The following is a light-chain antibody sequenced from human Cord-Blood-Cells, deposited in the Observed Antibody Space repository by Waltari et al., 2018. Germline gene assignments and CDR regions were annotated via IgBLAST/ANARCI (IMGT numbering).Light chain of an antibody. Sequence: SYELPQPPSVSVSPGQTARSTCSGDALPKQYAYWYQQKPGQAPVLVIYKDSERPPGIPERFSGSSSGTTVTLTISGVQAEDEADYYCQSADSSGTYPVVFGGGTKLTVL. CDR2: KDS. CDR1: ALPKQY. CDR3: QSADSSGTYPVV. V-gene: IGLV3-25*03. J-gene: IGLJ2*01.